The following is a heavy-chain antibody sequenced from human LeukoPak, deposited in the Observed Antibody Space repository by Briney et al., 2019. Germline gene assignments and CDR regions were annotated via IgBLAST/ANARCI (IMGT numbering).Heavy chain of an antibody. D-gene: IGHD4-17*01. J-gene: IGHJ3*02. CDR3: ARAPYGRTRSFDI. Sequence: ASVKVSCKASGYTFTTYDINWVRQATGQGLEWMGWMNPNSGNTGYAQKFQGRVTITRNTSISTAYMELSSLRSEDTAVYYCARAPYGRTRSFDIWGQGTMVTVSS. CDR1: GYTFTTYD. V-gene: IGHV1-8*01. CDR2: MNPNSGNT.